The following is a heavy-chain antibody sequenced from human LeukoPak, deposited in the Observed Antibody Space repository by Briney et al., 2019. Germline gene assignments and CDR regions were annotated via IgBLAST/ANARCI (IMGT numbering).Heavy chain of an antibody. Sequence: GGSLRLSCAASGFAFSIYNMKWVRQAPGKGLEWVSFISTTSTYIYYADSVKGRFTVSRDNSKNLLYLQMDSLRVEDTAVYYCARAGTCSSTSCDGGIEYWGQGTLVTVSS. D-gene: IGHD2-2*01. CDR2: ISTTSTYI. CDR3: ARAGTCSSTSCDGGIEY. J-gene: IGHJ4*02. V-gene: IGHV3-21*06. CDR1: GFAFSIYN.